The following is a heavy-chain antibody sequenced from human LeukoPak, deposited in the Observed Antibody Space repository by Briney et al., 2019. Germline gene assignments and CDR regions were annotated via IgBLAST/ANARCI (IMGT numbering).Heavy chain of an antibody. CDR2: ISNDGNNK. CDR1: GFTFSSYA. J-gene: IGHJ6*02. Sequence: GRSLRLSCAASGFTFSSYAMHWVRQAPGKGLEWVTVISNDGNNKYYADSVKGRFTISRDNSKNTLYLQMNSLITEDTAVYYXXXXXXGGPLXXXXGMDVWGQGTTVTVSS. CDR3: XXXXXGGPLXXXXGMDV. D-gene: IGHD2-15*01. V-gene: IGHV3-30-3*01.